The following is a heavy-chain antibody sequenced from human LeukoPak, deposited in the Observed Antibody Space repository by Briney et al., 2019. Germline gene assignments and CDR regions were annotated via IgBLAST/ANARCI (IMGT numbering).Heavy chain of an antibody. CDR3: ATGQWELLGDY. Sequence: SETLSLTCTVSGGSISSSSYYWGWIRQPPGKGLEWIGSIHYSGSTYYNPSLKSRVTISVDTSKNQFSLKLSSVTAADTAVYYCATGQWELLGDYWGQGTLVTVSS. CDR2: IHYSGST. V-gene: IGHV4-39*01. D-gene: IGHD1-26*01. J-gene: IGHJ4*02. CDR1: GGSISSSSYY.